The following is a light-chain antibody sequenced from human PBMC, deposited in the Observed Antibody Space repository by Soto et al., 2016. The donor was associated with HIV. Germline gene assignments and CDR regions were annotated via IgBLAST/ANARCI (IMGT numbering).Light chain of an antibody. V-gene: IGLV3-21*04. CDR2: DDS. Sequence: SYVLTQPPSVSVALGKTATITCGGDNVGSQSVHWHQQRPGQAPILVIFDDSDRPSGIPDRFAGSNSENTATLTISRVEAGDEADYYCQVWDSTSDHPIFGGGTKLTVL. CDR3: QVWDSTSDHPI. J-gene: IGLJ2*01. CDR1: NVGSQS.